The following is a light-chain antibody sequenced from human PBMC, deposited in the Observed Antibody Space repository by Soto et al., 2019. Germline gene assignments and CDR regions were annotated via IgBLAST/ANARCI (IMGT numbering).Light chain of an antibody. J-gene: IGLJ1*01. CDR3: SSYSSNNILSYV. V-gene: IGLV2-14*03. CDR1: SNDVGGYKY. CDR2: EVN. Sequence: QSALTQPASVSGAPGQSITISCTGTSNDVGGYKYVSWYQQRPGTAPKLIMFEVNNRPSGVSDRFSGSRSANTASLTISGLQAQDEADYYCSSYSSNNILSYVFRTGTKLTVL.